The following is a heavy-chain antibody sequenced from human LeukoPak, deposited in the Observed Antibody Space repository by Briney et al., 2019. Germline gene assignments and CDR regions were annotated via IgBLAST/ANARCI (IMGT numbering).Heavy chain of an antibody. D-gene: IGHD3-22*01. CDR3: ARFSAPRPYYYDSSGLDY. J-gene: IGHJ4*02. Sequence: ASVKVSCKASGYTFTCYYMHWVRQAPGQGLEWMGWINPNSGGTNYAQKFQGRVTMTRDTSISTAYMELSRLRSDDTAVYYCARFSAPRPYYYDSSGLDYWGQGTLVTVSS. CDR2: INPNSGGT. V-gene: IGHV1-2*02. CDR1: GYTFTCYY.